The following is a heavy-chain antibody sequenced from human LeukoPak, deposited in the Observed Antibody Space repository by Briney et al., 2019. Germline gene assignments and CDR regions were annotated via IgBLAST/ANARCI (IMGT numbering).Heavy chain of an antibody. CDR1: GFTFSSYA. V-gene: IGHV3-30-3*01. J-gene: IGHJ4*02. Sequence: GRSLRLSCAASGFTFSSYAMHWVRQAPGKGLEWVAVISYDGSNKYYADSVKGRFTISRDNSKNTLYLQINSLSVDDTAVYYCAKGYSYGSDWGQGTLVTVSS. D-gene: IGHD5-18*01. CDR2: ISYDGSNK. CDR3: AKGYSYGSD.